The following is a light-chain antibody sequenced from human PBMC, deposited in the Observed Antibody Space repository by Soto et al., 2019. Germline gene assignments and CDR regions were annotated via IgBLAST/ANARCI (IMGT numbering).Light chain of an antibody. CDR2: SNN. CDR3: AAWDDSLNSYV. CDR1: SANIGSNT. J-gene: IGLJ1*01. Sequence: QSVLTQPPSASGTPGQRVTISCSGSSANIGSNTVNWYQQLPGTAPKLLIYSNNQRPSGVPDRFSGSKSGTSASLAISGLQSDDEADFDCAAWDDSLNSYVFGTGTKVTVL. V-gene: IGLV1-44*01.